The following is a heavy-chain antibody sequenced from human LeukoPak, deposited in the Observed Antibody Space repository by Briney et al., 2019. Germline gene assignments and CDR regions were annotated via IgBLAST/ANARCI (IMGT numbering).Heavy chain of an antibody. V-gene: IGHV1-69*06. CDR2: IIPIFGTA. CDR3: ARGYCSSTSCYPYYYYGMDV. Sequence: ASVKVSCKASGGTFSSYAISWVRQAPGQGLEWMGGIIPIFGTANYTQKFQGRVTITADKSTSTAYMELSSLRSEDTAVYYCARGYCSSTSCYPYYYYGMDVWGKGTTVTVSS. CDR1: GGTFSSYA. D-gene: IGHD2-2*01. J-gene: IGHJ6*04.